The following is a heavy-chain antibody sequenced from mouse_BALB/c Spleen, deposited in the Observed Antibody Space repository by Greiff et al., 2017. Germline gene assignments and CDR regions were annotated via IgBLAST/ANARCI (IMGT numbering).Heavy chain of an antibody. J-gene: IGHJ4*01. D-gene: IGHD1-1*01. CDR2: IYPGNSDT. V-gene: IGHV1-5*01. CDR3: TRSYYGSSYDAMDY. Sequence: EVQLQQSGTVLARPGASVKMSCKASGYSFTSYWMHWVKQRPGQGLEWIGAIYPGNSDTSYNQKFKGKAKLTADTSASTAYMELSSLTNEDSAVYYCTRSYYGSSYDAMDYWGQGTSVTVSS. CDR1: GYSFTSYW.